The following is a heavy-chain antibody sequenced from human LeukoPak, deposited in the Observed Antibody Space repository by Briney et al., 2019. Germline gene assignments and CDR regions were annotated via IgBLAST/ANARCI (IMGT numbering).Heavy chain of an antibody. CDR1: GGSFSGYY. CDR3: ASVKRGVRAIYY. D-gene: IGHD1-26*01. V-gene: IGHV4-34*01. Sequence: PSETLSLTCAVYGGSFSGYYWSWIRQPPGKGLEWIGEINHGGSTNYNPSLKSRVTISVDTSKNQFSLKLSSVTAADTAVYYCASVKRGVRAIYYWGQGTLVTVSS. CDR2: INHGGST. J-gene: IGHJ4*02.